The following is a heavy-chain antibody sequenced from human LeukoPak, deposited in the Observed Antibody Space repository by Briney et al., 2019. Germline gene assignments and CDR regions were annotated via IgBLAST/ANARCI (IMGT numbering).Heavy chain of an antibody. D-gene: IGHD3-3*01. CDR2: INPNSGGT. V-gene: IGHV1-2*02. Sequence: ASVKVSCKASGYTFTGYCMHWVRQAPGQGLEWMGWINPNSGGTNYAQKFQGRVTMTRDTSISTAYMELSRLRSDDTAVYYCARVFREVWSGENFDYWGQGTLVTVSS. CDR1: GYTFTGYC. CDR3: ARVFREVWSGENFDY. J-gene: IGHJ4*02.